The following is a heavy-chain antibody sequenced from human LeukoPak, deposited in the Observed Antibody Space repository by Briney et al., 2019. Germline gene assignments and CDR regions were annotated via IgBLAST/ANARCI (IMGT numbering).Heavy chain of an antibody. D-gene: IGHD6-13*01. J-gene: IGHJ6*02. CDR3: AKDTATGIAAAGFRDGMDV. CDR1: GFTFDDYA. Sequence: PGGSLRLSCAASGFTFDDYAMHWVRRAPGKGLEWVSGISWNSGSIGYADSVKGRFTISRDNAKNSLYLQMNSLRAEDTALYYCAKDTATGIAAAGFRDGMDVWGQGTTVTVSS. CDR2: ISWNSGSI. V-gene: IGHV3-9*01.